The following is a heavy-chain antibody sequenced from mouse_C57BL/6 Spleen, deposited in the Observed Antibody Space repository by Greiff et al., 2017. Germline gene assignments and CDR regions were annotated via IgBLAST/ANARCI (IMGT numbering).Heavy chain of an antibody. Sequence: EVQLQESGTVLARPGASVKMSCKTSGYTFTSYWMHWVKQRPGQGLEWIGAIYPGNSDTSYNQKFKGKAKLTADTSASTAYMELSSLTNEDSAVYYCTRRKVHWYFEGWGTGTTVTVSS. V-gene: IGHV1-5*01. CDR1: GYTFTSYW. J-gene: IGHJ1*03. CDR2: IYPGNSDT. CDR3: TRRKVHWYFEG.